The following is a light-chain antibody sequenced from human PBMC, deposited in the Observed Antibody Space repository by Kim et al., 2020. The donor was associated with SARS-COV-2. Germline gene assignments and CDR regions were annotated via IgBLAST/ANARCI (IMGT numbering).Light chain of an antibody. CDR2: AAT. Sequence: ASVRDRVTITCRARQGIDNYLVWFQQKPGKAPKSLIYAATSLESGVPWRFSGSGSGTDFTLTINSLQPEDVATYYCQQYSSYPETFGQGTRLEIK. CDR3: QQYSSYPET. V-gene: IGKV1-16*01. CDR1: QGIDNY. J-gene: IGKJ5*01.